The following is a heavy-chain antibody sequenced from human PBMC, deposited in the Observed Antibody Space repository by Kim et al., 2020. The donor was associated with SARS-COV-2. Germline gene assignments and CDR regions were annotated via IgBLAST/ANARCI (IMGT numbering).Heavy chain of an antibody. J-gene: IGHJ5*02. Sequence: SETLSLTCTVSGGSVSSGSYYWSWIRQPPGKGLEWIGYIYYSGSTNYNPSLKSRVTISVDTSKNQFSLKLSSVTAADTAVYYCARAREWFDPWGQGTLVT. CDR3: ARAREWFDP. CDR2: IYYSGST. D-gene: IGHD1-26*01. CDR1: GGSVSSGSYY. V-gene: IGHV4-61*01.